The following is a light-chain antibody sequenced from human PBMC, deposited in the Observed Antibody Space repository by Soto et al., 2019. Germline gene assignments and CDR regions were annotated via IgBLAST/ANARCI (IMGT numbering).Light chain of an antibody. CDR1: SSDVGGYNY. J-gene: IGLJ1*01. CDR3: SSYTSSSTYV. V-gene: IGLV2-14*01. Sequence: QSVLTQPASVSGSPGQSITISCTGTSSDVGGYNYVSWYQQHPGKAPKLMIYEVSNRPIGVSNRFPGSKSGNTASLTISGLQAEEEADYYCSSYTSSSTYVFGTGTKVTVL. CDR2: EVS.